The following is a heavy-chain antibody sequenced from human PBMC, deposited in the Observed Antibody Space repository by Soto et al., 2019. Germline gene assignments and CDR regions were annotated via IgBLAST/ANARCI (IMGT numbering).Heavy chain of an antibody. CDR2: INPNSGGT. V-gene: IGHV1-2*04. CDR3: AILGRDVYNRDYYYGMDV. CDR1: GYTFTGYY. Sequence: ASVKVSCKASGYTFTGYYMHWVRQAPGQGLEWMGWINPNSGGTNYAQKFQGWVTMTRDTSISTAYMELSRLRSDDTAVYYCAILGRDVYNRDYYYGMDVWGQGTTVTVSS. J-gene: IGHJ6*02. D-gene: IGHD7-27*01.